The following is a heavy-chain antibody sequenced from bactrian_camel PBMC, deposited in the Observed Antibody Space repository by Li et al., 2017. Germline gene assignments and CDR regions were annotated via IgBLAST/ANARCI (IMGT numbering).Heavy chain of an antibody. J-gene: IGHJ4*01. V-gene: IGHV3S42*01. CDR2: ITNSGAWI. Sequence: QLVESGGGLVQPGGSLKLSCAASGFAFSSYTMAWFRQAPGKGLEWVSRITNSGAWIGYADSAKGRFTISRDNAKNTLYLQLNSLEIEDTAMYYCSRDTSPGTWTGNYWGQGTQVTVS. CDR3: SRDTSPGTWTGNY. D-gene: IGHD6*01. CDR1: GFAFSSYT.